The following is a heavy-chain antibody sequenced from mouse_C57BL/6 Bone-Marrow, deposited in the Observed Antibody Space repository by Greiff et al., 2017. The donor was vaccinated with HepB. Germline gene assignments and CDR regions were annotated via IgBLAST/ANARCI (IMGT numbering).Heavy chain of an antibody. Sequence: EVQLQESGAELVRPGASVKLSCTASGFNIKDDYMHWVKQRPEQGLEWIGWIDPENGDTEYASKFQGKATITADTSSNTAYLQLSSLTSEDTAVYYCTTTVVAPTVYFDYWGQGTTLTVSS. D-gene: IGHD1-1*01. CDR2: IDPENGDT. J-gene: IGHJ2*01. V-gene: IGHV14-4*01. CDR3: TTTVVAPTVYFDY. CDR1: GFNIKDDY.